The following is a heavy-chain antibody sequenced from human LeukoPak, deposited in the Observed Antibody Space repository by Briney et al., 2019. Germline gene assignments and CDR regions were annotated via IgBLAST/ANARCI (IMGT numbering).Heavy chain of an antibody. CDR2: ISYDGSNK. D-gene: IGHD5-12*01. CDR3: ARVRYSGYDFQPSAEYFHH. Sequence: GGSLRLSCAASGFTFSTYAMHWVRQAPGKGLDWVAVISYDGSNKYYADSVKGRFTISRDNSENTLYLQMNSLRAEVTAVYYCARVRYSGYDFQPSAEYFHHWGQGTLVTVSS. V-gene: IGHV3-30*04. CDR1: GFTFSTYA. J-gene: IGHJ1*01.